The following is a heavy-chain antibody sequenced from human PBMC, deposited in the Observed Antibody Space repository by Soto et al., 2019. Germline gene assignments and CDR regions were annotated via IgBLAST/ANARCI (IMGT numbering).Heavy chain of an antibody. Sequence: QVQLEQSGAEVKKPGSSVKVSCKVSGGNFRNFVISWVRQAPGQGLEWMGGVIPNSGTANYAQRFQGRVTITADGSTHTAYMELNNLTSEDTAFYFCARDLGGEATIRFWGQGTRVTVSS. V-gene: IGHV1-69*01. D-gene: IGHD3-16*01. CDR1: GGNFRNFV. CDR3: ARDLGGEATIRF. J-gene: IGHJ4*02. CDR2: VIPNSGTA.